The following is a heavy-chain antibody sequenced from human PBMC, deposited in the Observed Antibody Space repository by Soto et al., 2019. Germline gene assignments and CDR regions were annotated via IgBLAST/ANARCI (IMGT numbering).Heavy chain of an antibody. Sequence: PGGSLRLSCGASGFNFSTYAMHWVRQAPGKGLEWVAVISYNGGHEFYADSVKGRFTISRDNSKNTLYLEMRSLRVEDTAVYYCARDLGSSWYPEYFQHWGQGTLVTVSS. CDR1: GFNFSTYA. V-gene: IGHV3-30-3*01. D-gene: IGHD6-13*01. CDR3: ARDLGSSWYPEYFQH. J-gene: IGHJ1*01. CDR2: ISYNGGHE.